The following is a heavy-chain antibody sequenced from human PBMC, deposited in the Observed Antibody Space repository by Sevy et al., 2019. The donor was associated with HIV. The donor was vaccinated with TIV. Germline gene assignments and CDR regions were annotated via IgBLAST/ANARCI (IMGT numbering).Heavy chain of an antibody. D-gene: IGHD6-13*01. CDR3: ARGPGIAAAAYYYYGMDV. V-gene: IGHV4-34*01. CDR1: GGSFSGYY. CDR2: INHSGST. J-gene: IGHJ6*02. Sequence: SETLSLTCAVYGGSFSGYYWSWIRQPPGKGLEWIGEINHSGSTNYNPSLKSRVTISVETSKNQFSLKLSSVTAADTAVYYCARGPGIAAAAYYYYGMDVWGQGTTVTVSS.